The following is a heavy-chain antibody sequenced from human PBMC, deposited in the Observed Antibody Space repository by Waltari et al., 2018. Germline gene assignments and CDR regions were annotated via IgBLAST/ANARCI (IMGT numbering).Heavy chain of an antibody. CDR1: GFIFSNYG. CDR3: ARCGRGVDSSASCLDH. J-gene: IGHJ4*02. D-gene: IGHD1-1*01. Sequence: QVQLVESGGGVVQPGRSLRLSCAASGFIFSNYGMHWFRQAPGKGLEWVAVVYYDGSTKHYADSVKGRFTISRDNSKNTLNLEMNSLRAEDTAVYFCARCGRGVDSSASCLDHWGQGTLVTVSS. CDR2: VYYDGSTK. V-gene: IGHV3-33*01.